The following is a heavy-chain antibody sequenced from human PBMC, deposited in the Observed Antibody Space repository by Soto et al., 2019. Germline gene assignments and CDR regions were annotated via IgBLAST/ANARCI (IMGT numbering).Heavy chain of an antibody. CDR3: ARLLVEHISGSFDY. Sequence: HGQLQESGPGLVKPSHTLSLTCTVSGGSIRSGGYYSSWIRQHPGKRLEWIGYLYYSGSTYYNPSLKSRVTISVDTSKNQFSLKLCSVTAADSAVDYWARLLVEHISGSFDYWGQGTLVTVSS. V-gene: IGHV4-31*03. CDR2: LYYSGST. J-gene: IGHJ4*02. CDR1: GGSIRSGGYY. D-gene: IGHD2-15*01.